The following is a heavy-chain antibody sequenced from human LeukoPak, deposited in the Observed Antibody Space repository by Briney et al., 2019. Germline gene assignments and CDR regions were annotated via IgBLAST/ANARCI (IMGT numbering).Heavy chain of an antibody. CDR1: GGTFSSYG. D-gene: IGHD3-10*01. CDR3: ARREYGSGSYHLVY. Sequence: ASVKVSCKASGGTFSSYGISWVRQAPGQGLEWMGWMNPNSGNTGYAQKFQGRVTMTTNTSISTAYMELSSLRSEDTAVYYCARREYGSGSYHLVYWGQGTLVTVSS. CDR2: MNPNSGNT. V-gene: IGHV1-8*02. J-gene: IGHJ4*02.